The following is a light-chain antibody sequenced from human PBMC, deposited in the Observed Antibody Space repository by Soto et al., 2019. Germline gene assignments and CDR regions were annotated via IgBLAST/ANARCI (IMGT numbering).Light chain of an antibody. CDR1: QTVTSSS. CDR3: QQYGSTPPLT. Sequence: EIVLTQSPGTLSLSPGERATLSCRASQTVTSSSLAWYQQKPGQAPRLLISGASSRATRIPDRFSGSGSGTDFTLTISRLEAEDFAVYYCQQYGSTPPLTFGGGTKVEIK. CDR2: GAS. J-gene: IGKJ4*01. V-gene: IGKV3-20*01.